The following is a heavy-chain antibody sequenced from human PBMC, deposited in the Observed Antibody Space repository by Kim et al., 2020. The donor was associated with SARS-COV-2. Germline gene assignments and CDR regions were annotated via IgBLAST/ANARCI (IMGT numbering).Heavy chain of an antibody. D-gene: IGHD3-10*01. V-gene: IGHV4-31*03. CDR2: ICYSGNT. Sequence: SETLSLTCTVSGGSINSGNYYWSWIRQHPGKGLEWIGHICYSGNTNYSPSLKSRVTISVDTSKNQFSLKLTSVTAADTAVYYCAREHYYAFDLWGRGTLVTVSS. CDR3: AREHYYAFDL. J-gene: IGHJ2*01. CDR1: GGSINSGNYY.